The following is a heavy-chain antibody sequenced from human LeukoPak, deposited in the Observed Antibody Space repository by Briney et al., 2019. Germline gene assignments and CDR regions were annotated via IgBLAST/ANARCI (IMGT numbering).Heavy chain of an antibody. D-gene: IGHD5-18*01. V-gene: IGHV3-74*01. Sequence: GGSLRLSCAASGFTFSSYWMHWVRQAPGKGLVWVSRINSDGSSTSYADSMKGRFTISRDNAKNTLYLQMNSLRAEDTAVYYCARVRVGYSREFDYWGQGTLVTVSS. J-gene: IGHJ4*02. CDR1: GFTFSSYW. CDR3: ARVRVGYSREFDY. CDR2: INSDGSST.